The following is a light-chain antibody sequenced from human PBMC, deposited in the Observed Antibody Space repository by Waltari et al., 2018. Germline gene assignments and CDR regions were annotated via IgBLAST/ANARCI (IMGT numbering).Light chain of an antibody. CDR1: RIMGSSY. CDR2: GAS. CDR3: QQYHA. Sequence: ATPASRATRIMGSSYIAWYQQKPGQAPRLLIYGASSRAAGIPDRFSGSWSGTDFILTISKLEPEDFAVYYCQQYHAFSPGTKVDLK. J-gene: IGKJ3*01. V-gene: IGKV3-20*01.